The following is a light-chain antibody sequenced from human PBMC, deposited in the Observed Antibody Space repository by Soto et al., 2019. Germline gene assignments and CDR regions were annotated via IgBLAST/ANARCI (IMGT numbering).Light chain of an antibody. CDR1: QSVNSDY. J-gene: IGKJ5*01. CDR2: SAS. V-gene: IGKV3-20*01. Sequence: IVLTQSACTVSLSPGERATLSCRASQSVNSDYLAWYQQKPGQAPRLLIHSASGRPSGIADRFSGSGSGTEFTLTISSLQSEDFAVYYCQQYNNWPFTFGQGTRLEIK. CDR3: QQYNNWPFT.